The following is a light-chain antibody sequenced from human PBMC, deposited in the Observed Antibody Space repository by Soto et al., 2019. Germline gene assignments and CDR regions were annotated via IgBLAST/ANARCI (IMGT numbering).Light chain of an antibody. V-gene: IGLV2-14*01. CDR2: EVT. J-gene: IGLJ3*02. Sequence: QSVLTQPASVSGSPGQSITISCTGTSSDVGNYNYVSWYQQHPGKAPKLMIHEVTNRPSGVSNRFSGSKSGNTASLTISGLQAEDEADYFCTSYTITSTWVFGGGTKVTVL. CDR1: SSDVGNYNY. CDR3: TSYTITSTWV.